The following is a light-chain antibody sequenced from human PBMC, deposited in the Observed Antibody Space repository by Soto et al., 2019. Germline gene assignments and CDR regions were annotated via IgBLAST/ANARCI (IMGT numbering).Light chain of an antibody. CDR3: QQYNSYLWT. CDR2: DAS. V-gene: IGKV1-5*01. J-gene: IGKJ1*01. Sequence: DIQMTQSPSTLSASVGDRVTITCRASQSISSWLAWYQQKPGKAPKLLIYDASSLESGVPSRFSGRGSGTEFTLTISSRQPDDFATYYCQQYNSYLWTFGQGTKVQIK. CDR1: QSISSW.